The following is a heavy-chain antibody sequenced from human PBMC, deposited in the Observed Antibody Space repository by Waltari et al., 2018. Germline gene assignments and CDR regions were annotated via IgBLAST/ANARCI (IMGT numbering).Heavy chain of an antibody. CDR2: ISWDGGST. Sequence: EVQLVESGGVVVQPGGSLRLSCAASGFPFADFTMHWVRQAPGKGLEWVSLISWDGGSTYYADSVKGRFTISRDNSKNSLYLQMNSLRTEDTALYYCAKDSHSSSSFDYWGQGTLVTVSS. CDR3: AKDSHSSSSFDY. CDR1: GFPFADFT. D-gene: IGHD6-6*01. J-gene: IGHJ4*02. V-gene: IGHV3-43*01.